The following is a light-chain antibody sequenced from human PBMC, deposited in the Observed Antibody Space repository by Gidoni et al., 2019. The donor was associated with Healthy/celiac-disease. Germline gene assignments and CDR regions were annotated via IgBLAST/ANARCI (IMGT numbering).Light chain of an antibody. V-gene: IGLV2-8*01. CDR1: RSDGGGYNY. Sequence: SALTQPPSASGSPGQSVAISCTGTRSDGGGYNYVSWYQQHPGKAPKLMIYEVSKRPSGVPDRFSGSKSGNTASLTVSGRQAEDEADYYCSSYAGTLVVFGGGTKLTVL. CDR3: SSYAGTLVV. J-gene: IGLJ2*01. CDR2: EVS.